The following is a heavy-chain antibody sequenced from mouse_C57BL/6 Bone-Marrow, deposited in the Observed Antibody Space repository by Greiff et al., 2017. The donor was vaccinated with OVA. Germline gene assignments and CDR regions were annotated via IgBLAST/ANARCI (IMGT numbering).Heavy chain of an antibody. CDR1: GFTFSDYY. CDR2: INYDGSST. CDR3: ARIGYYPFDY. Sequence: DVKLVESEGGLVQPGRSMKLSCTASGFTFSDYYMAWVRQVPEKGLEWVANINYDGSSTYYLASLKSRFIISRNNAKNILYLQMSSLKSEDTATYYCARIGYYPFDYWGQGTTLTVSS. V-gene: IGHV5-16*01. J-gene: IGHJ2*01. D-gene: IGHD2-3*01.